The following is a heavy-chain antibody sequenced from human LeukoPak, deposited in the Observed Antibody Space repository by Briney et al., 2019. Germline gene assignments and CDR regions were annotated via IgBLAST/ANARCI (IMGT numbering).Heavy chain of an antibody. D-gene: IGHD1-26*01. Sequence: QTGGSLRLSYAASGFTFSSYAMHWVRQAPGKGLEWVAVISYDGSNKYYADSVKGRFTISRDNSKNTLYLQMNSLRAEDTAVYYCATVSIAGATPFDYWGQGTLVTVSS. J-gene: IGHJ4*02. CDR2: ISYDGSNK. CDR1: GFTFSSYA. V-gene: IGHV3-30*04. CDR3: ATVSIAGATPFDY.